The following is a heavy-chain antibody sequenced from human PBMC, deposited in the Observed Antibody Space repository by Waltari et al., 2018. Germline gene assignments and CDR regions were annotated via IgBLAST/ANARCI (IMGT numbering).Heavy chain of an antibody. J-gene: IGHJ3*02. Sequence: QLQLQESGPGLVKPSETLSLTCTVSGGSISSSSYYWGWIRQPPGKGLERIGRIYYSGSTYYNPPLRSRVTISVDTSKNQFSLKLSSVTAADTAVYYCARSPEVEMATPNAFDIWGQGTMVTVSS. V-gene: IGHV4-39*07. CDR3: ARSPEVEMATPNAFDI. D-gene: IGHD5-12*01. CDR2: IYYSGST. CDR1: GGSISSSSYY.